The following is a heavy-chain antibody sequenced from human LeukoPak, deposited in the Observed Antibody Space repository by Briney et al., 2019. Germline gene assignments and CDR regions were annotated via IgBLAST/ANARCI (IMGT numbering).Heavy chain of an antibody. V-gene: IGHV6-1*01. CDR2: TYRRSI. J-gene: IGHJ3*02. CDR1: RDSLSSDSVA. D-gene: IGHD2-8*02. Sequence: SQTLSLTRALSRDSLSSDSVAWEWIRQSPSRGLEWLGRTYRRSIDYAVSVKGRITINPDTSKNQLSLHLNSVTPEDTAVYYCARGRWSTFDIWGQGTIVTVSS. CDR3: ARGRWSTFDI.